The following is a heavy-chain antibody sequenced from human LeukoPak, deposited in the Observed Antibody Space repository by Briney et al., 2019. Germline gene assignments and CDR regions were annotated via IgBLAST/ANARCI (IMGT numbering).Heavy chain of an antibody. Sequence: PGGSLRLSCAASGFTFDDYGMSWVRQAPGKGLEWVSGINWNGGSTGYADSVKGRFTISRDNAKNSLYLQMNSLRAEDTALYYCARVAYFIAAAGTIGGDYYYMDVWGKGTTVTVSS. CDR1: GFTFDDYG. CDR3: ARVAYFIAAAGTIGGDYYYMDV. J-gene: IGHJ6*03. D-gene: IGHD6-13*01. CDR2: INWNGGST. V-gene: IGHV3-20*04.